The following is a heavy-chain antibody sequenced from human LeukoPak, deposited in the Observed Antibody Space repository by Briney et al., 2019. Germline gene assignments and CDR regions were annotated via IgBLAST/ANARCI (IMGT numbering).Heavy chain of an antibody. CDR2: IYYSGST. V-gene: IGHV4-30-4*08. CDR1: GGSISSGDYY. Sequence: PSQTLSLTCTVSGGSISSGDYYWSWIRQPPGKGLEWIGYIYYSGSTYYNPSLKSRVNISVDTSKNQFSLKLSSVTAADTAVYYCARVFDDSSGYYVGYWGQGTLVTVSS. D-gene: IGHD3-22*01. J-gene: IGHJ4*02. CDR3: ARVFDDSSGYYVGY.